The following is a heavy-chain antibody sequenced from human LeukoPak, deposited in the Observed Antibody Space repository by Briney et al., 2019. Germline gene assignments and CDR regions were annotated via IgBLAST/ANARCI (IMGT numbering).Heavy chain of an antibody. J-gene: IGHJ4*02. CDR3: ARGGEAVFDY. Sequence: GGSLRLSCAASGFTVSNNYMSWLRQAPGKGLEWVSFISSSNGYTKYADSVRGRFTISRDNAKNSLYLQMNSLRAEDTAVYYCARGGEAVFDYWGQGTLVTVSS. V-gene: IGHV3-11*05. CDR1: GFTVSNNY. CDR2: ISSSNGYT. D-gene: IGHD5-12*01.